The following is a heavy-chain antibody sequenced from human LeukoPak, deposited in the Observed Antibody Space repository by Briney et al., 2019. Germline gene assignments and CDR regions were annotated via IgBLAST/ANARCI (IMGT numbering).Heavy chain of an antibody. V-gene: IGHV1-69*05. CDR3: ARPIAGSSSWYVEAFAI. D-gene: IGHD6-13*01. CDR1: GGTFSSYA. CDR2: IIPIFGTA. J-gene: IGHJ3*02. Sequence: SVKVSCKASGGTFSSYAISWVRQAPGQGLEWMGGIIPIFGTANYAQKFQGRVTMTRDTSVSTAYMELSRLRSDDTAVYYCARPIAGSSSWYVEAFAIWGQGTMVTVSS.